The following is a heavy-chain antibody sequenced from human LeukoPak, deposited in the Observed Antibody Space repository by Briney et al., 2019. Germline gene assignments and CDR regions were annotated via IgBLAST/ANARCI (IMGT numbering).Heavy chain of an antibody. V-gene: IGHV3-74*01. D-gene: IGHD3-10*01. CDR2: IYSDGSST. CDR3: ARALDGSGSRSFDY. J-gene: IGHJ4*02. Sequence: GGSLRLSCAASGFTLSSYGMHWVRQAPGKGLVWVSRIYSDGSSTNYADSVKGRFTISRDNSKNTLYLQMNSLRAEDTAVYYCARALDGSGSRSFDYWGQGTLVTVSS. CDR1: GFTLSSYG.